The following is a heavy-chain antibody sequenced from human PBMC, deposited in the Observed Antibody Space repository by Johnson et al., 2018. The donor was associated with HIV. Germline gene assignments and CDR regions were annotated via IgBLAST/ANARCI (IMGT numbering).Heavy chain of an antibody. J-gene: IGHJ3*02. D-gene: IGHD2-8*01. CDR2: ISSSGSTI. CDR3: ARDQCRKCWDHLGVDAFDS. CDR1: GFTFSDYY. Sequence: QVQLVESGGGLVKPGGSLRLSCAASGFTFSDYYMTWIRQAPGKGLEWVSYISSSGSTIYYADSVKGRFTISRDNAKNSLYLQMNSLRAEDTAVYYCARDQCRKCWDHLGVDAFDSWGQGTMVTVSS. V-gene: IGHV3-11*04.